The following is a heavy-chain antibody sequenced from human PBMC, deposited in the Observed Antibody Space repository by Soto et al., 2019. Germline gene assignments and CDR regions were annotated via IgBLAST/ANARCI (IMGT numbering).Heavy chain of an antibody. CDR1: GGTFSSYT. J-gene: IGHJ4*02. V-gene: IGHV1-69*02. CDR3: ASNYGGNSD. D-gene: IGHD4-17*01. CDR2: IIPILGIA. Sequence: QVQLVQSGAEVKKPGSSVKVSCKASGGTFSSYTISWVRQAPGQGLEWMGRIIPILGIANYAQKFQGRVTITAHNSTSTAYMELSSLRSEDTAVYYCASNYGGNSDWGQGTLVTVSS.